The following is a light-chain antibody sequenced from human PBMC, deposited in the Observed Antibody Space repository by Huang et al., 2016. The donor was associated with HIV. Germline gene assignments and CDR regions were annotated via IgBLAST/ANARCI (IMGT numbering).Light chain of an antibody. J-gene: IGKJ4*01. CDR3: QQYDDFPLT. V-gene: IGKV1-33*01. CDR1: QDITNY. Sequence: DIQMTQSPSSLSASVGDRVTITCQASQDITNYLNWYQQKPGKAPKLLMYDASILETGVPSRFSGSKSGTHFTFTISSLQPEDIATYYCQQYDDFPLTFGGGTKVEI. CDR2: DAS.